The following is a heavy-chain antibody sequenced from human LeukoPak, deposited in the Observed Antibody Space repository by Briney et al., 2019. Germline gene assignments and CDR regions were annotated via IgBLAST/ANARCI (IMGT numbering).Heavy chain of an antibody. D-gene: IGHD3-22*01. Sequence: SCKASGYTFTSYGMHWVRQAPGKGLEWVAVIWYDGSNKYYADSVKGRFTISRDNSKNTLYLQMNSLRAEDTAVYYCAKGYYYDSSGYCFDYWGQGTLVTVSS. J-gene: IGHJ4*02. CDR1: GYTFTSYG. CDR3: AKGYYYDSSGYCFDY. CDR2: IWYDGSNK. V-gene: IGHV3-33*06.